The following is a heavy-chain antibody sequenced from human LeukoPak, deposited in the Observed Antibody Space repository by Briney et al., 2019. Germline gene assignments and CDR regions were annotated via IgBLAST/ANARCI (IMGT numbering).Heavy chain of an antibody. CDR3: ARVQTGYGDYYGMDV. J-gene: IGHJ6*02. Sequence: SETLSLTCTVSGGSISSYYWSWIRQPPGKGLEWIGYIYCSGSTNYNPSLKSRVTISVDTSKNQFSLKLSSVTAADTAVYYCARVQTGYGDYYGMDVWGQGTTVTVSS. D-gene: IGHD4-17*01. V-gene: IGHV4-59*01. CDR2: IYCSGST. CDR1: GGSISSYY.